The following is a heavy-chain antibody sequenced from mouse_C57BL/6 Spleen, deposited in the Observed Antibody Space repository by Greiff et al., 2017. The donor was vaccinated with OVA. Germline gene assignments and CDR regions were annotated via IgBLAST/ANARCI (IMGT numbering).Heavy chain of an antibody. CDR2: IDPSDSET. CDR3: ARSGYYGSNYFGD. J-gene: IGHJ2*01. CDR1: GYTFTSYW. Sequence: QVQLQQPGAELVRPGSSVKLSCKASGYTFTSYWMRWVKQRPIQGLEWIGHIDPSDSETHYNQKFKDTATLTVDNASSTAYMQLSSLTSEDSAVYYCARSGYYGSNYFGDWGQGTTLTVSS. D-gene: IGHD1-1*01. V-gene: IGHV1-52*01.